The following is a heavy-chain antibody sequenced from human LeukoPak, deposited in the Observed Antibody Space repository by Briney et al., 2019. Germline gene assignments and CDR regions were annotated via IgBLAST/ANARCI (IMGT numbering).Heavy chain of an antibody. CDR3: ARGRTSGGMTTDIDY. D-gene: IGHD4-11*01. J-gene: IGHJ4*02. CDR2: INWNDGST. Sequence: GGSLRLSCAASGFTFDDYGMSWVRQAPGKGLEWVSGINWNDGSTGYADSVKGRFTISRDNAKNSLYLQMNSLRAEDTALYYCARGRTSGGMTTDIDYWGQGTLVTVSS. CDR1: GFTFDDYG. V-gene: IGHV3-20*04.